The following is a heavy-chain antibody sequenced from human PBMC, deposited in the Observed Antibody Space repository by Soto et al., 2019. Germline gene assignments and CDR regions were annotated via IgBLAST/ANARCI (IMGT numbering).Heavy chain of an antibody. D-gene: IGHD5-18*01. J-gene: IGHJ4*02. CDR1: GFTFSSYG. V-gene: IGHV3-30*18. CDR3: AKDLYSYGYSVAPGFDY. Sequence: HPGGSLRLSCAASGFTFSSYGMHWVRQAPGKGLEWVAVISYDGSNKYYADSVKGRFTISRDNSKNTLYLQMNSLRAEDTAVYYCAKDLYSYGYSVAPGFDYWGQGTLVTVSS. CDR2: ISYDGSNK.